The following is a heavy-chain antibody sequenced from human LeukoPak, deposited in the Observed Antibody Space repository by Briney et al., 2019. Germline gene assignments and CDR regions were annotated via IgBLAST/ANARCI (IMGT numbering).Heavy chain of an antibody. Sequence: ASVEVSCKASGYTFTSYGISWVRQAPGQGLEWMGWISAYNGNTNYAQKLQGRVTMTTDTSTSTAYMELRSLRSDDTAVYYCARDPPYYDFWSGYYTCFDYWGQGTLVTVSS. J-gene: IGHJ4*02. D-gene: IGHD3-3*01. CDR3: ARDPPYYDFWSGYYTCFDY. CDR2: ISAYNGNT. V-gene: IGHV1-18*01. CDR1: GYTFTSYG.